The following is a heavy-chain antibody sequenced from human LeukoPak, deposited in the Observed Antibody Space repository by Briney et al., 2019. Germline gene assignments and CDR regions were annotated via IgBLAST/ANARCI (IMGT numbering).Heavy chain of an antibody. CDR1: GFTVSSNY. CDR2: IYSGGST. Sequence: GGSLRLSCAASGFTVSSNYMSWVRQAPGKGLEWVSVIYSGGSTYYADSVKGRFTISRDNSKNTLYLQMNSLRAEDTAVYYCASDGTGTTNAFDIWGQGTMVTVSS. CDR3: ASDGTGTTNAFDI. V-gene: IGHV3-66*01. D-gene: IGHD1-1*01. J-gene: IGHJ3*02.